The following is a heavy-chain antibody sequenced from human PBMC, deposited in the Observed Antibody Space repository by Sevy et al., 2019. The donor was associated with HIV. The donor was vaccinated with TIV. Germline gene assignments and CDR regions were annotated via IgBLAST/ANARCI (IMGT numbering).Heavy chain of an antibody. CDR2: ISSSGTSI. J-gene: IGHJ5*02. V-gene: IGHV3-48*03. Sequence: GGSLRLSCAASGFTFSSYEMNWVRQAPGKGLEWISYISSSGTSIYYADSVKGRFTISRDSPKNSLYLQMNSLRAEDTAVYYCARVPSDCSSTSCHDWFDPWGQGTLVTVSS. D-gene: IGHD2-2*01. CDR1: GFTFSSYE. CDR3: ARVPSDCSSTSCHDWFDP.